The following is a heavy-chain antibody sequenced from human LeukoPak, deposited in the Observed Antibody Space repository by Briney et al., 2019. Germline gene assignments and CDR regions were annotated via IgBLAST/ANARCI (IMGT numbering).Heavy chain of an antibody. D-gene: IGHD2-15*01. CDR3: ARGAPGSYCSGGSCPYFDY. CDR1: AYTFTSYD. CDR2: MNPNSGNT. V-gene: IGHV1-8*01. Sequence: GASVKVSCKASAYTFTSYDINWVRQATGQGLEWMGWMNPNSGNTGYAQKFQGRVTMTRNFSITTAYMELSSLRSEDTAVYYCARGAPGSYCSGGSCPYFDYWGQGTLISVSS. J-gene: IGHJ4*02.